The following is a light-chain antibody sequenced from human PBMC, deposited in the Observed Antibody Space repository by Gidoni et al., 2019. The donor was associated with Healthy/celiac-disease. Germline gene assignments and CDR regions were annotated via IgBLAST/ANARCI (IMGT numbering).Light chain of an antibody. CDR1: QSISSW. Sequence: DIKMTQSPSTLSASVGDRVTITCRASQSISSWLAWYQQKPGKAPKLLIYKSSSLESGVPSRFSGSGSGKEFNLTISSLQPDDFATYYCQQDNSYPYTFGQGTKLEIK. CDR2: KSS. V-gene: IGKV1-5*03. J-gene: IGKJ2*01. CDR3: QQDNSYPYT.